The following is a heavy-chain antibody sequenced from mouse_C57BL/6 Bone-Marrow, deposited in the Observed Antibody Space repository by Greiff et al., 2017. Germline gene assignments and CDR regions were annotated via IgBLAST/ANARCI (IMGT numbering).Heavy chain of an antibody. V-gene: IGHV1-34*01. D-gene: IGHD2-3*01. CDR3: ARDWDGYYRAWFAY. Sequence: VHVKQSGPELVKPGASVKMSCKASGYTFTDYYMHWVKQSHGKSLEWIGYIYPNNGGNGYNQKFKGKATLTVDKSSSTAYMELRSLTSEDSAVYYCARDWDGYYRAWFAYWGQGTLVTVSA. CDR1: GYTFTDYY. CDR2: IYPNNGGN. J-gene: IGHJ3*01.